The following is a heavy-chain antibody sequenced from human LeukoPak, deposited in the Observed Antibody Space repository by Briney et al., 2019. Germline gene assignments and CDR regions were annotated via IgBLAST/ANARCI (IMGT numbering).Heavy chain of an antibody. Sequence: GGSLRLSCAASGFTFSSYSMNWVRQAPGKGLEWVSYISSSSSTIYYADSVKGRFTISRDDSKNTLYLQMNRLRAEDTAEYYCARRGYDSSGYYPIFDYWGQGTLVTVSS. V-gene: IGHV3-48*01. J-gene: IGHJ4*02. CDR3: ARRGYDSSGYYPIFDY. CDR2: ISSSSSTI. CDR1: GFTFSSYS. D-gene: IGHD3-22*01.